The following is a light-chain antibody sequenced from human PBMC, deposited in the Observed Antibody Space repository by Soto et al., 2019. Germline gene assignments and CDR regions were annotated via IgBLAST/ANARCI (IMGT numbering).Light chain of an antibody. CDR2: AAS. CDR3: KQSKSFPLT. V-gene: IGKV1-12*01. CDR1: QGIDRW. J-gene: IGKJ4*01. Sequence: DIQMTQSPSYLSASVGDRVTITCRASQGIDRWLAWYQQKPGKAPKVLIYAASSLRSGVPSRFSGSGSGTDFSLIISGLQPEDLATYYCKQSKSFPLTFGGGTKVEIK.